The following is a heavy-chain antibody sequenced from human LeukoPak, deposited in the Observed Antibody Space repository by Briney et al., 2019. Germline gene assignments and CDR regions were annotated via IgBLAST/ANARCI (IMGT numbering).Heavy chain of an antibody. V-gene: IGHV4-34*01. CDR1: GGSFSGYY. D-gene: IGHD6-13*01. CDR3: ARVIAAAGIRYFDY. CDR2: INHSGST. Sequence: PSETLSLTCAVYGGSFSGYYWSWIRQPPGKGLEWIGEINHSGSTNYNPSLKSRVTISVDTSKNRFSLKLSSVTAADTAVYYCARVIAAAGIRYFDYWGQGTLVTVSS. J-gene: IGHJ4*02.